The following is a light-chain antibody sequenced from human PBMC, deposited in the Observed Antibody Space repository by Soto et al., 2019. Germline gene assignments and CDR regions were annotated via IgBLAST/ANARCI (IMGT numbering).Light chain of an antibody. V-gene: IGKV3-20*01. CDR3: QQYDNTQWT. J-gene: IGKJ1*01. Sequence: IVLTHSPCTLSLSPLYRATLSCLSSQTVNSSYLAWYQQKPGQAPRLLIYDASSRATGIPDRFSGSGSGTDFTLTISRLEPEDFAVYYCQQYDNTQWTFGQGTKVDIK. CDR1: QTVNSSY. CDR2: DAS.